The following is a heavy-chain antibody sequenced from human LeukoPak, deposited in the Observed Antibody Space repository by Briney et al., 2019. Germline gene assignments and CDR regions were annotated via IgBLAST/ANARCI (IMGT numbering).Heavy chain of an antibody. V-gene: IGHV3-23*01. CDR3: AKEMVYDFWSGFYPGMDV. J-gene: IGHJ6*02. D-gene: IGHD3-3*01. Sequence: HPGGSLRLSCAASGFTFSSYWMSWVRQAPGKGLEWVSSISGSGGSTYYPDSVKGRFTISRDTSKNTLYLQMNSLRAEDTAIYYCAKEMVYDFWSGFYPGMDVWGQGTTVTVSS. CDR1: GFTFSSYW. CDR2: ISGSGGST.